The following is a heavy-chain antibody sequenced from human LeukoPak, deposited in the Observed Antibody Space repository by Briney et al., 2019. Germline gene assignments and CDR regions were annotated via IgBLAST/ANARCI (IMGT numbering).Heavy chain of an antibody. D-gene: IGHD6-13*01. CDR2: IYYSGST. CDR1: GGSVSSGSYY. Sequence: PSETLSLTCTVSGGSVSSGSYYWGWIRQPPGKGLEWIGSIYYSGSTYYNPSLKSRVTISVDTSKNQFSLKLSSVTAADTAVYYCASYSSSWYYYYYYMDVWGKGTTVTISS. CDR3: ASYSSSWYYYYYYMDV. J-gene: IGHJ6*03. V-gene: IGHV4-39*01.